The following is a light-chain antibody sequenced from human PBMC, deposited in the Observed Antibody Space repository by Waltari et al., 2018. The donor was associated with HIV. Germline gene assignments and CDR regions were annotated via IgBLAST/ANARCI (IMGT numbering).Light chain of an antibody. J-gene: IGKJ4*01. CDR3: QQYNGYPRT. V-gene: IGKV1-5*03. CDR1: QSLRSG. Sequence: DIQMTQSPSTLSASVGDRVIISCRARQSLRSGLDWYQQRPGRAPNLLIYKASSLRRGVAARFRGSGPGKEVTLTISSLQPDDFATYYCQQYNGYPRTFGGGTKVEIK. CDR2: KAS.